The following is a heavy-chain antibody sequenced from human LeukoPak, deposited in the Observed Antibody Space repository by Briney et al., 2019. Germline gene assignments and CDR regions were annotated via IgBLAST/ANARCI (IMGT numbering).Heavy chain of an antibody. D-gene: IGHD3-16*01. CDR1: GSSMSDYY. Sequence: SSETLSFTCTVSGSSMSDYYWSFIRQPAGKGLEWIGRIHPSGTTYFNPSLKSRVTMSVDTSQSQFSLRLTSMTAADTAVYFCARGDYYDGGGRNWFDPWGQGILVAVSS. CDR2: IHPSGTT. V-gene: IGHV4-4*07. J-gene: IGHJ5*02. CDR3: ARGDYYDGGGRNWFDP.